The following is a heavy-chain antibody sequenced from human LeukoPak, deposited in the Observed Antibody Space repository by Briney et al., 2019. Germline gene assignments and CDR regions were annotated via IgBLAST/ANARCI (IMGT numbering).Heavy chain of an antibody. CDR1: GFTVSSNY. D-gene: IGHD4/OR15-4a*01. CDR3: ARAYGGYYFDQ. CDR2: IYSGGST. Sequence: PGGSLRLSCAASGFTVSSNYMSWVRQAPGKGLEWVSVIYSGGSTYYADSVKGRITISRDNSKNTLYLQMNSLRAEDTAVYYCARAYGGYYFDQWGQGTLVTVSS. J-gene: IGHJ4*02. V-gene: IGHV3-53*01.